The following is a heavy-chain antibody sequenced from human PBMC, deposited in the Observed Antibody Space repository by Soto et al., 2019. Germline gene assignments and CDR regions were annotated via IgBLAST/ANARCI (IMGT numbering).Heavy chain of an antibody. Sequence: XESLRLSCAASGFTFSSYAMSWVRQAPGKGLEWVSAISGSGGSTYYADSVKGRFTISRDNSKNTLYLQMNSLRAEDTAVYYCAKDLMVRWPRLFDLWGRGTLVTVSS. CDR1: GFTFSSYA. CDR2: ISGSGGST. CDR3: AKDLMVRWPRLFDL. D-gene: IGHD4-17*01. J-gene: IGHJ2*01. V-gene: IGHV3-23*01.